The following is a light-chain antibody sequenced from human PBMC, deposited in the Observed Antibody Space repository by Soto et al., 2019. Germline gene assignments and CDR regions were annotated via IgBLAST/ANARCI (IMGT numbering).Light chain of an antibody. Sequence: DIQLTQSPSFLSASVGDRVTITCRASQGISSYLAWYQQKPGKAPKLLIYAASTLQSGAPSRFSGSGSGTEFTLTTSSLQPEDFASYYCQQLFSYPLFTFGPGTKVDIK. J-gene: IGKJ3*01. CDR1: QGISSY. V-gene: IGKV1-9*01. CDR2: AAS. CDR3: QQLFSYPLFT.